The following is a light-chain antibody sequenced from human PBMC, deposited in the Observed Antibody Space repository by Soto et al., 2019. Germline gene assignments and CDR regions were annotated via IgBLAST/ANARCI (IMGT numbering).Light chain of an antibody. V-gene: IGLV2-14*01. CDR3: TSFTSSTAVV. Sequence: QSALTQPASVSGSPGQSITLSCTGTSSDIGGYDYVSWYQHHPGKASKLMISQVTNRPSGVSNRFSGSKSGNTASLTISGLQAEDEADYYCTSFTSSTAVVFGGGTKLTVL. CDR1: SSDIGGYDY. J-gene: IGLJ2*01. CDR2: QVT.